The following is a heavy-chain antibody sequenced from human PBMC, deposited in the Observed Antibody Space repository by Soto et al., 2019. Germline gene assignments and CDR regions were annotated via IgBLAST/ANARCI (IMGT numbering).Heavy chain of an antibody. J-gene: IGHJ4*02. CDR3: ARAGCSSTSCLDY. D-gene: IGHD2-2*01. CDR1: GGSISSGGYY. V-gene: IGHV4-31*03. Sequence: LSLTCTVSGGSISSGGYYWSWIRQHPGKGLEWIGYIYYSGSTYYNPSLKSRVTISVDTSKNQFSLKLSSVTAADTAVYYCARAGCSSTSCLDYWGQGTLVTVSS. CDR2: IYYSGST.